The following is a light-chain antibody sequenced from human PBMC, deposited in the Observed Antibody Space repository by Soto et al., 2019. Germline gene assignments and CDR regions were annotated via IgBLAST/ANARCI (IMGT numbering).Light chain of an antibody. CDR3: CSYASSSTYV. Sequence: QSALTQPASVSGSPGQSITVSCTGTSSDVGSYTLVSWYQQHPGKAPKLMIYEVSKRPSGVSNRFSGSKSGNTASLTISGLQVEDEADYYCCSYASSSTYVFGTGTKVTVL. CDR2: EVS. J-gene: IGLJ1*01. V-gene: IGLV2-23*02. CDR1: SSDVGSYTL.